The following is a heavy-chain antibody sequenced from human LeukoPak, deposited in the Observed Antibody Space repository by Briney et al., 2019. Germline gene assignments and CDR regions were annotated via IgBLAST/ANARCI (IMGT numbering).Heavy chain of an antibody. CDR3: ARDRSYYDSSGYYPPGYFDY. V-gene: IGHV3-7*01. Sequence: PGGSLSLSCAASGFTFSSYWMSWVRQAPGKGLEWVANIKQDGSEKYYVDSVKGRFTISRDNAKNSLYLQMNSLRAEDTAVYYCARDRSYYDSSGYYPPGYFDYWGQGTLVTVSS. J-gene: IGHJ4*02. CDR2: IKQDGSEK. D-gene: IGHD3-22*01. CDR1: GFTFSSYW.